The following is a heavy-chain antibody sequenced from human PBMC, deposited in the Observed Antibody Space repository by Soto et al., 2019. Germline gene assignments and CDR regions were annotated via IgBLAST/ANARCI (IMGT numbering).Heavy chain of an antibody. Sequence: GGSLRLSCAASGFTFSMYAMSWVRQAPGKGLESVSGIGGSNDDTHYADSVKGRFTISRDNSKNTLFLQMNSLRAEDTAVYYCAKDRVDHNSVWDPFDSWGRGTMVTVS. D-gene: IGHD1-1*01. CDR1: GFTFSMYA. J-gene: IGHJ3*02. CDR2: IGGSNDDT. V-gene: IGHV3-23*01. CDR3: AKDRVDHNSVWDPFDS.